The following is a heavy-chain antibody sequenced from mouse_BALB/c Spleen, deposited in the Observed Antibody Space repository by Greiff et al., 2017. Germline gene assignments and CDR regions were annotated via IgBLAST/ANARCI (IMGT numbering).Heavy chain of an antibody. CDR3: ANLYGSSLAY. Sequence: VQLKQSGAELVKPGASVKLSCTASGFNIKDTYMHWVKQRPEQGLEWIGRIDPANGNTKYDPKFQGKATITADTSSNTAYLQLSSLTSEDTAVDYCANLYGSSLAYWGQGTLGTVSA. V-gene: IGHV14-3*02. J-gene: IGHJ3*01. D-gene: IGHD1-1*01. CDR2: IDPANGNT. CDR1: GFNIKDTY.